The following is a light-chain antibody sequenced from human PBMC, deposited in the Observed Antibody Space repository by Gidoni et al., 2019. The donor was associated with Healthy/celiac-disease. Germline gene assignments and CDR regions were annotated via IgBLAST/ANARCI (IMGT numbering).Light chain of an antibody. Sequence: DIVMSQSPLSLPVTPGEPASISCRSSQSLLHSNGYNYLDWYLQKPGQSPQLLIYLGSNRASGVPDRFSGSGSGTDFTLKISRVEAEDVGVYYCMQHLQTSFTFGPGTKVDIK. CDR3: MQHLQTSFT. CDR1: QSLLHSNGYNY. V-gene: IGKV2-28*01. J-gene: IGKJ3*01. CDR2: LGS.